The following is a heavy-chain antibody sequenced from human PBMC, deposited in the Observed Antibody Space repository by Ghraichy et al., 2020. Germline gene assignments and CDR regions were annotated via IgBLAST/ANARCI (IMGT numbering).Heavy chain of an antibody. J-gene: IGHJ4*02. Sequence: SETLSLTCTISGGATSRGDWWTWVRQPPGKGLEWIGEINHRGTTNYNPSLKSRVTISRDESKNQFSLNMNSVTAADTAVFYCVRNGGKSDFDSWGQGTLVTVSS. V-gene: IGHV4-4*02. CDR1: GGATSRGDW. CDR2: INHRGTT. CDR3: VRNGGKSDFDS. D-gene: IGHD2-15*01.